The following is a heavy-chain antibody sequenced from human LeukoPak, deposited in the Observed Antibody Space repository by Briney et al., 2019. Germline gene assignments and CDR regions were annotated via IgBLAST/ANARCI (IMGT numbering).Heavy chain of an antibody. Sequence: GGSLRLSCAASGFTFSDYYMSWIRQAPGKGLEWVAVIWYGGSDIYYADSVKGRFTISRDNSKNTLYLQMNSLRAEDTAVYYCAKGDKSDYHFDYWGQGTLVTVSS. J-gene: IGHJ4*02. V-gene: IGHV3-30*02. CDR1: GFTFSDYY. CDR3: AKGDKSDYHFDY. D-gene: IGHD5-12*01. CDR2: IWYGGSDI.